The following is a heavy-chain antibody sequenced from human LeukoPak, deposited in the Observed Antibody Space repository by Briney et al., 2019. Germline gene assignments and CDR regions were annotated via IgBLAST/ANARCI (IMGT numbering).Heavy chain of an antibody. V-gene: IGHV1-69*13. D-gene: IGHD1-26*01. CDR3: ARKLRLGGNWFDP. CDR2: IIPISGTT. J-gene: IGHJ5*02. Sequence: SVKVSCKTSGGTFTSYAITWVRQAPGQGLEWMGKIIPISGTTSYAQKFQGRVTFTADESTSTAYTELSSLRSEDTALYYCARKLRLGGNWFDPWGQGTLVTVSS. CDR1: GGTFTSYA.